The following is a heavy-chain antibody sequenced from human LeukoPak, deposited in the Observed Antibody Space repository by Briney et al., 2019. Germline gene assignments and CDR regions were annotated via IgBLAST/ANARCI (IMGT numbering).Heavy chain of an antibody. CDR2: IKQDGGEK. J-gene: IGHJ4*02. CDR1: GFILRGYW. V-gene: IGHV3-7*01. Sequence: GGSLRLSCAASGFILRGYWMSWVRQAPGKGLEWVANIKQDGGEKYYVDSVKGRFTISRDNAKNSLYLQMNSLRAEDTAADYCAKDPSSDFWSGYNDYWGQGTLVTVSS. CDR3: AKDPSSDFWSGYNDY. D-gene: IGHD3-3*01.